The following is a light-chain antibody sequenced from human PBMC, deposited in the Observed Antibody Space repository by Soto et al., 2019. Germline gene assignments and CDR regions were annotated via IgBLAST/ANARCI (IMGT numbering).Light chain of an antibody. J-gene: IGKJ5*01. CDR2: AAS. V-gene: IGKV1-12*01. Sequence: DIQMTQSPSSVSASLGDRVTSXXRASHYISTYLAWYQRKPGKAPKLXIYAASYLQSGVPSRFSGSGSGTDCNLSISSLQPEDFATYYCQQANSFPITFGQGTRLEIK. CDR1: HYISTY. CDR3: QQANSFPIT.